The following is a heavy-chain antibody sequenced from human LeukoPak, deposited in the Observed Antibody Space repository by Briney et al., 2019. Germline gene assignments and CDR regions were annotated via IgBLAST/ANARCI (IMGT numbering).Heavy chain of an antibody. J-gene: IGHJ4*02. CDR1: GFTFSSYG. CDR2: IWYDGNNE. Sequence: GGSLRLSCAASGFTFSSYGMHWVRQASGKGLEWVAFIWYDGNNEYYSDSVKGRFTISRDSSKNTLYLQMNSLRAEDTAVYYCAKDPLQYGSGSYYFDYWGQGTLVTVSS. CDR3: AKDPLQYGSGSYYFDY. V-gene: IGHV3-30*02. D-gene: IGHD3-10*01.